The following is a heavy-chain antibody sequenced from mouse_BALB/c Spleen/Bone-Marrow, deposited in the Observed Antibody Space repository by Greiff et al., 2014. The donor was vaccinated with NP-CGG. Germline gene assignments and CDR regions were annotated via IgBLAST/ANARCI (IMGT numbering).Heavy chain of an antibody. D-gene: IGHD1-1*01. J-gene: IGHJ1*01. CDR2: INPSSGYT. CDR1: GYTFTSYT. V-gene: IGHV1-4*01. CDR3: SRETPYYGSTYWYFDV. Sequence: QVQLQQPGAELARPGASVKMSCKASGYTFTSYTMHWVKQRPGQGLEWIGYINPSSGYTNYNQKFEDKATLTADKSSSTAYMQLSSLTSEDSAVYYCSRETPYYGSTYWYFDVWGAGTTVTVSS.